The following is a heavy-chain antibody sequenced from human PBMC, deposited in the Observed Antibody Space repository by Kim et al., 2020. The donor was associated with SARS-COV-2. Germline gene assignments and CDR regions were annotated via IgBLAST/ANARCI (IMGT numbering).Heavy chain of an antibody. V-gene: IGHV3-21*01. CDR1: GFTFSSYS. CDR2: ISSSSSYI. J-gene: IGHJ5*02. Sequence: GGSLRLSCAASGFTFSSYSMNWVRQAPGKGLEWVSSISSSSSYIYYAASVKGRFTISRDNAKSSLYRQMNSLRAEDTAVYYCARDSPNCGGDCYSGWFDPWGQGTLVTVSS. CDR3: ARDSPNCGGDCYSGWFDP. D-gene: IGHD2-21*02.